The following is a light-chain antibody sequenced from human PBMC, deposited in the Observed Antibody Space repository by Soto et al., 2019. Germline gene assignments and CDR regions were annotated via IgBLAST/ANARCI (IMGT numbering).Light chain of an antibody. CDR3: SSYAGTYTYVV. CDR1: SSDVGGYNY. Sequence: QSALTQPRSVSGSPGQSVTISCTGTSSDVGGYNYVSWYQQHPGKAPKLMVYDVSKRPSGVPDRFSGSKSGNTASLTISGLQAEDEADYCCSSYAGTYTYVVFGGGTQLTVL. CDR2: DVS. V-gene: IGLV2-11*01. J-gene: IGLJ2*01.